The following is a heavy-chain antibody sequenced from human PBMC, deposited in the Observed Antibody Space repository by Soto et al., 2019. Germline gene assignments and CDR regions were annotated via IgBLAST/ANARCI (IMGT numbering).Heavy chain of an antibody. Sequence: EVQLLESGGGLVQPGGSLRLSCAASGFTFSSYAMSWVRQAPGKGLEWVSAISGSGGSTYYADSVKGRFTISRDNSQNTLYLQMNSLRAEDTAVYYCAKDYSSSWHAWNWFDPWGQGTLVTVSS. CDR3: AKDYSSSWHAWNWFDP. V-gene: IGHV3-23*01. J-gene: IGHJ5*02. D-gene: IGHD6-13*01. CDR2: ISGSGGST. CDR1: GFTFSSYA.